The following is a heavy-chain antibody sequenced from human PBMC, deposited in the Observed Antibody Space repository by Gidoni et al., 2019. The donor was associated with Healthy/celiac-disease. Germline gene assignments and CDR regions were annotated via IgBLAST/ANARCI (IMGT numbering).Heavy chain of an antibody. D-gene: IGHD6-13*01. J-gene: IGHJ4*02. CDR1: GGSISSSSYY. CDR2: IYYSGST. Sequence: QLQLQESGPGLVKPSETLSLPCTVPGGSISSSSYYWGWIRQPPGKGLEWIGSIYYSGSTYYNPSLKSRVTISVDTSKNQFSLKLSSVTAADTAVYYCARRSSSWYGSDYWGQGTLVTVSS. CDR3: ARRSSSWYGSDY. V-gene: IGHV4-39*01.